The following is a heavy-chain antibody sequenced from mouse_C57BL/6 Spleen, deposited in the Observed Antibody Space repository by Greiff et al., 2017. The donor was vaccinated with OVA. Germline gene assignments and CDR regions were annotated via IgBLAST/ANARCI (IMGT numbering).Heavy chain of an antibody. V-gene: IGHV5-17*01. Sequence: EVKVVESGGGLVKPGGSLKLSCAASGFTFGDYGMHWVRQAPEKGLDWVAYINSGSSPIYYAATVKGRFTISRDKAKNTLFLQMTSLRAEDTAMYYCARRGRYWYFDVWGTGTTVTVSS. CDR1: GFTFGDYG. CDR3: ARRGRYWYFDV. CDR2: INSGSSPI. D-gene: IGHD1-1*01. J-gene: IGHJ1*03.